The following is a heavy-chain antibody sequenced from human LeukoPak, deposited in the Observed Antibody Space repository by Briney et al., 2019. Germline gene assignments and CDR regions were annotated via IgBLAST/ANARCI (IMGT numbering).Heavy chain of an antibody. D-gene: IGHD3-10*02. CDR2: ISSSGNTI. CDR1: GFTFSSYE. V-gene: IGHV3-48*03. J-gene: IGHJ6*04. CDR3: AELGITMIGGV. Sequence: GGSLRLSCAASGFTFSSYEMNWVRQAPGKGLEWLSYISSSGNTIYYADSVKGRFTISRDNTKNSLYLQMNSLRAEDTAVYYCAELGITMIGGVWGKGTTVTISS.